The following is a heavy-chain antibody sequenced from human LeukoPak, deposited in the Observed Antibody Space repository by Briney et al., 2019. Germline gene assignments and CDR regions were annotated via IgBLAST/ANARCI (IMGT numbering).Heavy chain of an antibody. D-gene: IGHD3-9*01. Sequence: SETLSLTCAVYGGSFSGYYWSWIRQPPGKGLEWIGAINHSGSTNYNPSLKSRVTISVDTSKNQFSLKLSSVTAADTAVYYCARGRRPYYDILTGSTRFDYWGQGTLVTVSS. CDR3: ARGRRPYYDILTGSTRFDY. CDR2: INHSGST. CDR1: GGSFSGYY. V-gene: IGHV4-34*01. J-gene: IGHJ4*02.